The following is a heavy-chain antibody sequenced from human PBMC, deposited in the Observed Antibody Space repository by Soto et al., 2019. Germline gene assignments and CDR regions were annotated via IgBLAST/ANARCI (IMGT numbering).Heavy chain of an antibody. CDR3: AAESRYCSGGSCYHGMDV. CDR2: IVVGSGNT. D-gene: IGHD2-15*01. J-gene: IGHJ6*02. CDR1: GFTFTSSA. V-gene: IGHV1-58*01. Sequence: SVKVSCKASGFTFTSSAVQWVRQARGQRLEWIGWIVVGSGNTNYAQKFQERVTITRDMSTSTAYMELSSLRSEDTAVYYCAAESRYCSGGSCYHGMDVWGQGTTVTVSS.